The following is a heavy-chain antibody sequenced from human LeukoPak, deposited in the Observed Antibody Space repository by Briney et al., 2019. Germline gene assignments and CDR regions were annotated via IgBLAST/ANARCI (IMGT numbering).Heavy chain of an antibody. J-gene: IGHJ1*01. CDR1: GFTFDDYA. CDR2: ISWNSGSI. CDR3: AKGGYYDFWSGYFQH. V-gene: IGHV3-9*03. D-gene: IGHD3-3*01. Sequence: PGRSLRLSCAASGFTFDDYAMHWVRQAPGKGLEWVSGISWNSGSIGYADSVKGRFTIPRDNAKNSLYLQMNSLRAGDMALYYCAKGGYYDFWSGYFQHWGQGTLVTVSS.